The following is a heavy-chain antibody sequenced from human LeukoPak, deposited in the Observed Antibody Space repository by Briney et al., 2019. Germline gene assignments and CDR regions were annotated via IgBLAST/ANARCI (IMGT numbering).Heavy chain of an antibody. CDR1: GGSFSGYY. CDR3: ARGTAMVKETFDY. CDR2: INHSGST. J-gene: IGHJ4*02. V-gene: IGHV4-34*01. Sequence: SETLSLTCAVYGGSFSGYYWSWIRQPPGKGLEWIGEINHSGSTNYNPSLKSRVTISVDTSKNQFSLKLSSVTAADTAVHYCARGTAMVKETFDYWGQGTLVTVSS. D-gene: IGHD5-18*01.